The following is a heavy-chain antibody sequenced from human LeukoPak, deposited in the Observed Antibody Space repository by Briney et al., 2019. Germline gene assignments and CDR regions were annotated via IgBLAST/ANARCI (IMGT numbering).Heavy chain of an antibody. CDR1: GDSISSYY. V-gene: IGHV4-59*08. Sequence: SETLSLTCTVSGDSISSYYWSWIRQPPGKGLDWIGYIYYGGSTNYNPSLKSRVTISVDTSKNQFSLRLSSVTAADTAVYCCARLHYNWFDPWGQGTLVTVSS. D-gene: IGHD3-10*01. CDR3: ARLHYNWFDP. CDR2: IYYGGST. J-gene: IGHJ5*02.